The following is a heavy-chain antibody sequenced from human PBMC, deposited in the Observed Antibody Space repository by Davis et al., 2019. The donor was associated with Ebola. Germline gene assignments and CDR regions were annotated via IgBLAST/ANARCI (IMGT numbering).Heavy chain of an antibody. Sequence: SETLSLTCTVSGGSVSSGAYYWSWIRQPPGKGLEWIGYIYYSGSTNYNPSLKSRVTISVDTSKNQFSLKLTSVTAADTAVYYCARLYDPYGMGVWGQGTTVTVSS. CDR3: ARLYDPYGMGV. CDR1: GGSVSSGAYY. D-gene: IGHD2-2*02. J-gene: IGHJ6*02. CDR2: IYYSGST. V-gene: IGHV4-61*08.